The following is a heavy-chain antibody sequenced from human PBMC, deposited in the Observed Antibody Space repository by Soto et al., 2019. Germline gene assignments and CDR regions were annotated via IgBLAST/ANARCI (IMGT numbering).Heavy chain of an antibody. CDR3: ASDSYCSSTSCYADAFDI. J-gene: IGHJ3*02. Sequence: EVQLVESGGGLVKPGGSLRLSCAASGFTFSSYSMNWVRQAPGKGLEWVSSITSSSSYIYYADSVKGRFTISRDNAKNSLYLQMNSLRAEDTAVYYCASDSYCSSTSCYADAFDIWGQGTMVTVSS. CDR1: GFTFSSYS. V-gene: IGHV3-21*01. CDR2: ITSSSSYI. D-gene: IGHD2-2*01.